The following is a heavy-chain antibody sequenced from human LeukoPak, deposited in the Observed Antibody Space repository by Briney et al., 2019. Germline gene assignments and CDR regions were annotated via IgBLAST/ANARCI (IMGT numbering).Heavy chain of an antibody. Sequence: GRSLRLSCAASGFTFSSYGMHWVRQAPGKGLEWVAVISYDGSNKYYADSVKGRFTISRDNSKNTLYLQMNSLRLDDTAVYYCVGEIGPRSFDYWGQGTLVTVSS. CDR1: GFTFSSYG. V-gene: IGHV3-30*03. CDR3: VGEIGPRSFDY. J-gene: IGHJ4*02. CDR2: ISYDGSNK. D-gene: IGHD3-16*01.